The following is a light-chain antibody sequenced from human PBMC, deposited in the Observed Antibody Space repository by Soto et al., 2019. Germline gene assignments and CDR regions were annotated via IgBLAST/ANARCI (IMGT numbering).Light chain of an antibody. J-gene: IGKJ4*01. V-gene: IGKV3-15*01. CDR2: GAS. CDR3: QQYNNWQLT. Sequence: EIVMTQSPATLSVSPEERATLSCRASQTVNNNLAWYQQKPGQAPRLLIYGASARATGIPASFSGSGSGTEFTLTISSLQSEDFAVYYCQQYNNWQLTFGGGTKVEI. CDR1: QTVNNN.